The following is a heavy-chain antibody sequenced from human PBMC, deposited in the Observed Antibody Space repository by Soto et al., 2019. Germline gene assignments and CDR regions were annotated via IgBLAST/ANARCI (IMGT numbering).Heavy chain of an antibody. CDR3: ARVGPEALTRITMVRGVIIGDDYYYGMDV. J-gene: IGHJ6*02. CDR1: GFTFSSYW. D-gene: IGHD3-10*01. Sequence: GGSLRLSCAASGFTFSSYWMHWVRQAPGKGLVWVSRINSDGSSTSYADSWKGRFTISRDNAKNTLLLQMKSMRAEDTAVYDCARVGPEALTRITMVRGVIIGDDYYYGMDVWGQGTTVTVSS. V-gene: IGHV3-74*01. CDR2: INSDGSST.